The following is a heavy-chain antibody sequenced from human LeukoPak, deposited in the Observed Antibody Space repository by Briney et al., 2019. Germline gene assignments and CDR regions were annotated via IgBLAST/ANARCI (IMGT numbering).Heavy chain of an antibody. D-gene: IGHD3-10*01. CDR1: GFTVSSKY. J-gene: IGHJ2*01. Sequence: GGSLRLSCAAAGFTVSSKYMTWVRQAPEEGLEWVSVMYSAGTTYYADSVKGRFTISRDNSKNTMYLQMNNLRAEDTAVYYCATLRSYWYFDLWGRGTLVTVSS. V-gene: IGHV3-53*01. CDR2: MYSAGTT. CDR3: ATLRSYWYFDL.